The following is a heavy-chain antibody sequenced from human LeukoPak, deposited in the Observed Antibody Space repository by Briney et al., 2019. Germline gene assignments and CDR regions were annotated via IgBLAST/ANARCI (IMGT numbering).Heavy chain of an antibody. CDR3: AREGLVAQVDY. V-gene: IGHV3-21*01. Sequence: GGSLRLSCTASGFTFGDYAMSWVRQASGKGLEWVSSISSSSSYIYYADSVKGRFTISRDNAKNSLYLQMNSLRAEDTAVYYCAREGLVAQVDYWGQGTLVTVSS. D-gene: IGHD5-12*01. J-gene: IGHJ4*02. CDR1: GFTFGDYA. CDR2: ISSSSSYI.